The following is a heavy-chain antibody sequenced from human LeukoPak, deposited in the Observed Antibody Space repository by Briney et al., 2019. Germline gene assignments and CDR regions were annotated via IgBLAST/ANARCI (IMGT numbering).Heavy chain of an antibody. V-gene: IGHV4-34*01. Sequence: SETLSLTCAVYGGSFSDYFWSWIRQPPGKGLEWIGEINHSGSTNYNPSLKSRVTISVDTSMNQFSLKLSSVTAADTAVYYCARGQTNWGASYYYYYYMDVWGKGTTVTVSS. D-gene: IGHD7-27*01. CDR2: INHSGST. CDR1: GGSFSDYF. CDR3: ARGQTNWGASYYYYYYMDV. J-gene: IGHJ6*03.